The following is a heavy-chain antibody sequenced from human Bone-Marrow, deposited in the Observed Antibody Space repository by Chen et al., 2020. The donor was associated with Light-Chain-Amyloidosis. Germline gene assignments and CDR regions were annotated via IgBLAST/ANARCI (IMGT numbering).Heavy chain of an antibody. CDR3: ARRRDGYNFDY. CDR2: IYPDDSDA. V-gene: IGHV5-51*01. J-gene: IGHJ4*02. D-gene: IGHD5-12*01. Sequence: EVQLEQSGPEVKKPGESLKISCKGSGYTFPNYWIGWVRQMPGKGLEWMGVIYPDDSDARYSPSLEGQVTISADQSITTAYLQWRSLKASDTAMYYCARRRDGYNFDYWGQGTLVTVSS. CDR1: GYTFPNYW.